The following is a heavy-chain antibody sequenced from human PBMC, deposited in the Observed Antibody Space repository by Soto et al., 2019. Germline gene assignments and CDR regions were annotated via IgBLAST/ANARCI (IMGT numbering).Heavy chain of an antibody. D-gene: IGHD3-22*01. V-gene: IGHV3-74*01. CDR2: INGDGSTT. CDR3: ARPRYDGSGTPFDH. J-gene: IGHJ4*02. Sequence: EVQLVESGGALVQPGGSLRLSCAASGFTFSSYWMHWVRQAPGKGLVWVSRINGDGSTTTYADSVKGRFIISRDNTKNMLYLQMNSLTAEDTAVYYCARPRYDGSGTPFDHWGRGTLVTVSS. CDR1: GFTFSSYW.